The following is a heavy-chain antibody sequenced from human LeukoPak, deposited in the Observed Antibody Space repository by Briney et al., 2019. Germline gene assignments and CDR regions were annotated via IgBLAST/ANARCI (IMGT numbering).Heavy chain of an antibody. CDR2: TYYRSKLYN. D-gene: IGHD5-24*01. CDR3: ARELDGYNSEPLDY. V-gene: IGHV6-1*01. CDR1: GDSFSTNSVA. J-gene: IGHJ4*02. Sequence: SQTLSLTCALSGDSFSTNSVAWNWIRQSPSRGLEWLVRTYYRSKLYNDYAGSVKSRITINPDTSKNQFSLQLKSVTPEDTAVYYCARELDGYNSEPLDYWGQGTLVTVSS.